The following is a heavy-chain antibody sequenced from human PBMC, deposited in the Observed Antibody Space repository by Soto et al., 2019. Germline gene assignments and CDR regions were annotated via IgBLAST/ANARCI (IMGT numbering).Heavy chain of an antibody. Sequence: SETLSLTCGVYGGSFSGYYWTWIRQPPGTGLEWIGEINHSGSTNCNPSLKSRVTISVDTSKNQFSLKLTSVTAADTAVYYCARDKITGLFDPWGQGTLVTVSS. V-gene: IGHV4-34*01. CDR3: ARDKITGLFDP. D-gene: IGHD2-8*02. CDR1: GGSFSGYY. J-gene: IGHJ5*02. CDR2: INHSGST.